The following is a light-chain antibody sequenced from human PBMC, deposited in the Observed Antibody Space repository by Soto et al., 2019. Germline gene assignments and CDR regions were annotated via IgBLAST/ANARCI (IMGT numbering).Light chain of an antibody. CDR2: GAS. Sequence: EVVLTQSPGTLSLSPGERATLSCRASQSVTSSYLAWYQQKPGQAPRLLIYGASTRATGIPDRFSASGSGTDFTLNISRLEPEDFTVYYCPQHGSSPFTFGPGTKVDIK. CDR3: PQHGSSPFT. V-gene: IGKV3-20*01. CDR1: QSVTSSY. J-gene: IGKJ3*01.